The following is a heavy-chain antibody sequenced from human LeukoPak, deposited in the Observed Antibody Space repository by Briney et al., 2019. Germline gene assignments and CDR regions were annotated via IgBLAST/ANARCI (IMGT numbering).Heavy chain of an antibody. D-gene: IGHD6-19*01. CDR1: GGTFSSYA. CDR2: NIPIFGTA. V-gene: IGHV1-69*13. J-gene: IGHJ4*02. Sequence: SVKVSCKASGGTFSSYAISWVRQAPGQGLEWMGGNIPIFGTANYAQKFQGRVTITADESTSTAYMELSSLRSEDTAVYYCAREPRGIAVAGTPGGYYFDYWGQGTLVTVSS. CDR3: AREPRGIAVAGTPGGYYFDY.